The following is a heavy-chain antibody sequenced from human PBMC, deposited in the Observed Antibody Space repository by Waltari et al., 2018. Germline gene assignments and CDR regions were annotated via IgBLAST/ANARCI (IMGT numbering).Heavy chain of an antibody. CDR2: IDHSGST. Sequence: QVQLQESGPGLVKPSETLSLTCAVSGYSISSGYYWGWIRQPPGKGLEWIGIIDHSGSTYYHPSLKSRVTISVDTSKNQFSLKLSSVTAADTAVYYCARVEMATIDYWGQGTLVTVSS. CDR3: ARVEMATIDY. CDR1: GYSISSGYY. J-gene: IGHJ4*02. V-gene: IGHV4-38-2*01. D-gene: IGHD5-12*01.